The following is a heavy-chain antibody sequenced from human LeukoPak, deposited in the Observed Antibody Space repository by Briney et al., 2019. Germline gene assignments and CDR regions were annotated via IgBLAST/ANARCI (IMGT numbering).Heavy chain of an antibody. Sequence: ASVKVSCKASGYTFTDYYMHWVRQAPGQGLEWMGWINPNSGGTNYAQKFQGRVTMTRDTSISTAYMELSRLRSDDTAVYYCAKVDDTAMDAFDIWGQGTMVTVSS. CDR2: INPNSGGT. D-gene: IGHD5-18*01. CDR1: GYTFTDYY. CDR3: AKVDDTAMDAFDI. J-gene: IGHJ3*02. V-gene: IGHV1-2*02.